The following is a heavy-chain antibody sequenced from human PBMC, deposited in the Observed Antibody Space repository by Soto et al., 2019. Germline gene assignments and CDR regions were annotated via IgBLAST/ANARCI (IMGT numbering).Heavy chain of an antibody. CDR1: GGSISSGGYY. CDR3: ARVDSSSVVNWFDP. V-gene: IGHV4-31*03. D-gene: IGHD6-6*01. J-gene: IGHJ5*02. Sequence: NPSETLSLTCTVSGGSISSGGYYWSWIRQHPGKGLEWIGYIYYSGNTFYNPSLKSRVTISVDTSKNQFSLNLNSVTAADTAVYYCARVDSSSVVNWFDPWGQGTLVTVSS. CDR2: IYYSGNT.